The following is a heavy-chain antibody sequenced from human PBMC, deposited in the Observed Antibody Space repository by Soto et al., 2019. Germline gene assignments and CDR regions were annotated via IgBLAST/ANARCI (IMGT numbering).Heavy chain of an antibody. CDR3: AKDLRLRQTYYYYSYMDV. CDR1: GFTFDDYA. V-gene: IGHV3-9*01. Sequence: PGGSLRLSCAASGFTFDDYAMHWVRQAPGKGLEWVSGISWNSGSIGYADSVKGRFTISRDNAKNSLYLQMNSLRAEDTALYYCAKDLRLRQTYYYYSYMDVWGKGTTVTVSS. J-gene: IGHJ6*03. CDR2: ISWNSGSI. D-gene: IGHD4-17*01.